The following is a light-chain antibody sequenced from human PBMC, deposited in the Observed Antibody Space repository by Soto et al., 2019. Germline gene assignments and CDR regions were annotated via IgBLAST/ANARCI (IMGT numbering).Light chain of an antibody. CDR1: QSIGYY. CDR2: DAS. V-gene: IGKV3-11*01. Sequence: EIVLTQSPANLSLSPGERATLSCRASQSIGYYLAWYQEKPGQAPRLLIYDASIRATGIPARFSGSWSGTDFTLTINGLEPEDSAVYYCQQRGNWPPTWTFGQGTKVEIK. CDR3: QQRGNWPPTWT. J-gene: IGKJ1*01.